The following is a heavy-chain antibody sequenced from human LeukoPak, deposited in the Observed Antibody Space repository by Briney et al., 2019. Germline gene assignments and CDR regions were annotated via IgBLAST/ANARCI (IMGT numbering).Heavy chain of an antibody. CDR3: ASDKEVYCSSTSCSDYYYYYMDV. Sequence: ASVKVSCKASGYTFSDYYIQWVRQAPGQGLEWMGWINPNSGGTNYAQKFQGRVTMTRDTSISTAYMELSRLRSDDTAVYYCASDKEVYCSSTSCSDYYYYYMDVWGKGTTVTISS. V-gene: IGHV1-2*02. J-gene: IGHJ6*03. CDR1: GYTFSDYY. D-gene: IGHD2-2*01. CDR2: INPNSGGT.